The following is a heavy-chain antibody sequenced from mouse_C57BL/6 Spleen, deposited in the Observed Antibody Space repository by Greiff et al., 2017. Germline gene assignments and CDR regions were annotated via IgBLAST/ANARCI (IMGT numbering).Heavy chain of an antibody. CDR3: ARFGLGSFICDGYYWYFDV. D-gene: IGHD2-3*01. Sequence: QVQLQQSGAELARPGASVKLSCKASGYTFTSYGISWVKQRTGQGLEWIGEIYPRSGNTYYNEKFKGKATLTVDKSSSTAYMELRRLTSEDSAVYSCARFGLGSFICDGYYWYFDVWGTGTTVTVSS. CDR2: IYPRSGNT. J-gene: IGHJ1*03. CDR1: GYTFTSYG. V-gene: IGHV1-81*01.